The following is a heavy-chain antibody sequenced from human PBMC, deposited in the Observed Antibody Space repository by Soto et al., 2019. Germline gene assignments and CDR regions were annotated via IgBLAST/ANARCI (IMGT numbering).Heavy chain of an antibody. D-gene: IGHD2-2*01. J-gene: IGHJ4*02. CDR2: IYSGAGT. Sequence: GGSLRLSCAASGFTVSSTSMSWVRQAPGRGLEWVSVIYSGAGTHYAGSVKGRFTISRDTSKNTLYLQMNSLRVEETAVYYCAREGSGSSTSFDYWGQGTLVTVSS. CDR3: AREGSGSSTSFDY. V-gene: IGHV3-66*01. CDR1: GFTVSSTS.